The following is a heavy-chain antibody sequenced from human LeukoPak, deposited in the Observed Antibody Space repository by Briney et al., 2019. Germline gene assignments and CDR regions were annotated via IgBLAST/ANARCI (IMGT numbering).Heavy chain of an antibody. D-gene: IGHD2-2*01. CDR3: ARAKYQLLFDY. Sequence: SETLSLTCTVSGGSISSYYWSWIRQPPGKGLEWIGEINHSGITNYNPSLKSRVTISVDTSKNQLSLKLSSVTAADTAVYYCARAKYQLLFDYWGQGTLVTVSS. V-gene: IGHV4-34*01. CDR2: INHSGIT. CDR1: GGSISSYY. J-gene: IGHJ4*02.